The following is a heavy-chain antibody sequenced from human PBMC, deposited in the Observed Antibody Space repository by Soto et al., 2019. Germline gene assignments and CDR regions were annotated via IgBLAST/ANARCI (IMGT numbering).Heavy chain of an antibody. CDR1: GFTFSSYA. CDR2: ISGSGGST. Sequence: EVQLLESGGGLVQPGGSLRLSCAASGFTFSSYAMSWVRQAPGKGLEWVSAISGSGGSTYYADSVKGRFTISRDNSKVTLCLQMISLRVEGTAVYYWAKGPGGGHCSGDRCPYYCYTDVWGKGTTVIVCS. J-gene: IGHJ6*03. V-gene: IGHV3-23*01. CDR3: AKGPGGGHCSGDRCPYYCYTDV. D-gene: IGHD2-15*01.